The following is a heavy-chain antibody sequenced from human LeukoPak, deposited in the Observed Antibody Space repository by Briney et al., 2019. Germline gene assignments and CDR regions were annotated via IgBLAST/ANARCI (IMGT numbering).Heavy chain of an antibody. V-gene: IGHV3-30*04. Sequence: GGSLRLSCAASGFTFSSYVMHWVRQAPGKGLEWVAIISYDGSNEYYADSVKGRFTISRDNAKNSLYLQMNSLRAEDTAVYYCARGQYLLWFGELSYYFDYWGQGTLVTVSS. CDR1: GFTFSSYV. D-gene: IGHD3-10*01. CDR2: ISYDGSNE. J-gene: IGHJ4*02. CDR3: ARGQYLLWFGELSYYFDY.